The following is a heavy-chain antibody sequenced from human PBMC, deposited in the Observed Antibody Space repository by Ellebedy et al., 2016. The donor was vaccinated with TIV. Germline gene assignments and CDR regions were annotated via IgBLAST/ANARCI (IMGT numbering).Heavy chain of an antibody. CDR3: ARDRGYSYGLWAFDI. CDR2: IYTGGTT. V-gene: IGHV3-66*01. CDR1: GFTVSSNY. J-gene: IGHJ3*02. D-gene: IGHD5-18*01. Sequence: GGSLRLSCAASGFTVSSNYMNWVRQAPGKGLEWVSIIYTGGTTYYADSVKGRFTISRDNSKNTLYLQMNSLRAEDTAVYYCARDRGYSYGLWAFDIWGQGTMVTVSS.